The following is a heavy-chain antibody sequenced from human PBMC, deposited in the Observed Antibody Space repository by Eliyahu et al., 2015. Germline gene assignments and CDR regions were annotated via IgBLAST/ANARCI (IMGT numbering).Heavy chain of an antibody. CDR3: AKRHNSGPYYFDY. CDR1: TFSSYG. J-gene: IGHJ4*02. D-gene: IGHD6-19*01. V-gene: IGHV3-30*18. Sequence: TFSSYGMHWVRQAPGKGLEWVAFISYDGNNEYYADSVKGRFTVSRDNSKNTVYLQMNSLRAEDTAVYYCAKRHNSGPYYFDYWGQGTLVTVSS. CDR2: ISYDGNNE.